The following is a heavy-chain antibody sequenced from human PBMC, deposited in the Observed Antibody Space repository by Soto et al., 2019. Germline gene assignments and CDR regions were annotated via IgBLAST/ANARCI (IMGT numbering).Heavy chain of an antibody. D-gene: IGHD6-13*01. CDR2: ISSSSSYI. Sequence: PCGCMGISCAACGVSFCSSGMNWARQTTGKRLEWVSSISSSSSYIYYADTVKGRCTISRDNAKNSLYLQMNSLTAEDTPADSLASYPRGCRHSSRPSWFGP. CDR1: GVSFCSSG. CDR3: ASYPRGCRHSSRPSWFGP. J-gene: IGHJ5*02. V-gene: IGHV3-21*04.